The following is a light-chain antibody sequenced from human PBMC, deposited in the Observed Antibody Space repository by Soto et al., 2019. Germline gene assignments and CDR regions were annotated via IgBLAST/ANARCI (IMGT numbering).Light chain of an antibody. CDR3: QQFNSYVIT. V-gene: IGKV1-13*02. J-gene: IGKJ5*01. Sequence: IQLTQSPSSLSASVGDRVTITCRASQDITSALAWYQQKPGKAPILLIYAASSLKSGVPSRFSGSGSGTDFTRTISSLQPEDFATYYCQQFNSYVITFGQGTRLETK. CDR1: QDITSA. CDR2: AAS.